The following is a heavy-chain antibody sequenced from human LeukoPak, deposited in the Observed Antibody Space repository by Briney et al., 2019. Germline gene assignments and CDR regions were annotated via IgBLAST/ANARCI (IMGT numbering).Heavy chain of an antibody. CDR3: ALFTGEYCGGDCYSSSSAFDI. D-gene: IGHD2-21*02. V-gene: IGHV3-30*03. CDR2: ISYDGSNK. CDR1: GFTFSSYG. Sequence: PGGSLRLSCAASGFTFSSYGMHWVRQAPGKGLEWVAVISYDGSNKYYADSVKGRFTISRDNSKNTLYLQMNSLRAEDTAVYYCALFTGEYCGGDCYSSSSAFDIWGQGTMVTVSS. J-gene: IGHJ3*02.